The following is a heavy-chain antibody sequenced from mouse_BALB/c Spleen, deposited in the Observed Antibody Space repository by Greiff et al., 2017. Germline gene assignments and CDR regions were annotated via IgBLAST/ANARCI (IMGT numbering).Heavy chain of an antibody. D-gene: IGHD1-1*01. V-gene: IGHV5-17*02. CDR3: ARERYRYAMDY. Sequence: EVQGVESGGGLVQPGGSRKLSCAASGFTFSSFGMHWVRQAPEKGLEWVAYISSGSSTIYYADTVKGRFTISRDNPKNTLFLQMTSLRSEDTAMYYCARERYRYAMDYWGQGTSVTVSS. CDR2: ISSGSSTI. CDR1: GFTFSSFG. J-gene: IGHJ4*01.